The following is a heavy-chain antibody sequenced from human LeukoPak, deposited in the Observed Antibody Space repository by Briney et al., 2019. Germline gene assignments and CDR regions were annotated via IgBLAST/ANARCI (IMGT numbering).Heavy chain of an antibody. J-gene: IGHJ5*02. CDR3: ARHGLIAVAGTGWFDP. V-gene: IGHV4-59*08. CDR1: GGSISSYY. D-gene: IGHD6-19*01. CDR2: IYYSGST. Sequence: PSETLSLTCTVSGGSISSYYWSWIRQPPGKGLEWIGYIYYSGSTNYNPSLKSRVTMSVDTSKNQFSLKLSSVTAADTAVYYCARHGLIAVAGTGWFDPWGQGTLVTVSS.